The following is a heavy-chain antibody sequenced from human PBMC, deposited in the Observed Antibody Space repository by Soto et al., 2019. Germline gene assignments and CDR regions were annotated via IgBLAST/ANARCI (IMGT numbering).Heavy chain of an antibody. D-gene: IGHD1-26*01. CDR3: ARYGGRSYTRTRVDH. J-gene: IGHJ4*01. Sequence: VRCDCKFSGASLTSPAFSLVRQAPRQTHKWMGGIIPIFGTANYAQKFQGRVTITADKSTSTAYMELSSLRSEDTAVYYCARYGGRSYTRTRVDHWG. CDR2: IIPIFGTA. CDR1: GASLTSPA. V-gene: IGHV1-69*06.